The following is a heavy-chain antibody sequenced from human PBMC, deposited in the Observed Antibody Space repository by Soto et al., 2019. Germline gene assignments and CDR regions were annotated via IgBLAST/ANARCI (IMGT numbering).Heavy chain of an antibody. CDR1: GYNFNNYW. CDR3: ARHEFDYGGCDY. J-gene: IGHJ4*02. V-gene: IGHV5-10-1*01. D-gene: IGHD2-21*01. CDR2: IDPSNSNT. Sequence: GGSLKISCRGSGYNFNNYWISWVRQTPGEGLEWMGRIDPSNSNTNYGPSFQGHVTISVDKSISTAYLQWSSLKASDTAIYYCARHEFDYGGCDYWGQGTLVTVSS.